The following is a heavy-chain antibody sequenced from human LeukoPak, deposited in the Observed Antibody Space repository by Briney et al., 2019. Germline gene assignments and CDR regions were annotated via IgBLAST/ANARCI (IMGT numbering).Heavy chain of an antibody. Sequence: PGGSLRLSCAASGFTFSNYSMNWVRQAPGKGLEWVSYISSSSSTIYYADSVKGRFTISRDNAKNSLYLQMNSLRAEDTAVYYCAELGITMIGGVWGKGTTVTISS. D-gene: IGHD3-10*02. J-gene: IGHJ6*04. CDR3: AELGITMIGGV. CDR1: GFTFSNYS. V-gene: IGHV3-48*01. CDR2: ISSSSSTI.